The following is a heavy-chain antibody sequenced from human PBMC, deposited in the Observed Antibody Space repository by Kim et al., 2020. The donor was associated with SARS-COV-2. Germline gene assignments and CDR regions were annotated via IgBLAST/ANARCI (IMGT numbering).Heavy chain of an antibody. V-gene: IGHV3-23*01. J-gene: IGHJ4*02. D-gene: IGHD2-2*01. CDR3: AKGTGWVYCSSTSSPRAFDY. Sequence: RFTISRDNHKNTLDLQMNSLRAEDTAVYYCAKGTGWVYCSSTSSPRAFDYWGQGTLVTVSS.